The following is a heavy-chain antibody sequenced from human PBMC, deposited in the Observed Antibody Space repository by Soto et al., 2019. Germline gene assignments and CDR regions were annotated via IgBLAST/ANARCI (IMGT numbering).Heavy chain of an antibody. V-gene: IGHV1-3*01. J-gene: IGHJ6*02. CDR1: GYTFSTYS. D-gene: IGHD1-26*01. CDR3: AKTSGSYYYYYGMDV. Sequence: GASVKVSCKASGYTFSTYSMHWVRQAPGQRLEWMGWINAGNGNTKYSQKFQGRVTITRDTSASTAYMELSSLRSEDTAVYYCAKTSGSYYYYYGMDVWGQGTTVTVS. CDR2: INAGNGNT.